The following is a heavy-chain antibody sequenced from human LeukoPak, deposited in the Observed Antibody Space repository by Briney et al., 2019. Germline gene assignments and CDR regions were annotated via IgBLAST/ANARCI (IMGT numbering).Heavy chain of an antibody. CDR3: ARGRGGYPD. D-gene: IGHD5-12*01. CDR1: GFTVSSNY. J-gene: IGHJ3*01. V-gene: IGHV4-34*01. CDR2: INYSGST. Sequence: PGGSLRLSCAASGFTVSSNYMSWVRQPPGKGLEWIGEINYSGSTNYNPSLKSRVTISVDTSKNQFSLKLSSVTAADTAVYYCARGRGGYPDWGQGTMVTVSS.